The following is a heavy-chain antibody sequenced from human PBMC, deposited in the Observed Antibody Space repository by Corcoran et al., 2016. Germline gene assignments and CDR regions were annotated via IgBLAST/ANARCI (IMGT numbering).Heavy chain of an antibody. CDR2: IYYSGST. Sequence: QLQLQESGPGLVKPSETLSLTCTVSGGSISSYYWSWIRQPPGKGLEWIGYIYYSGSTNYNPSLQSRVTISVDTAKNQFSLTLSSVTAADTAVYYCASHRYVDGAYFDYWGQGTLVTVSS. V-gene: IGHV4-59*12. CDR3: ASHRYVDGAYFDY. D-gene: IGHD3-16*01. CDR1: GGSISSYY. J-gene: IGHJ4*02.